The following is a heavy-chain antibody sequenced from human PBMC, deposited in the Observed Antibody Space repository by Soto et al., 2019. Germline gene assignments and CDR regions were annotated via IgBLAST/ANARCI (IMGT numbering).Heavy chain of an antibody. J-gene: IGHJ4*02. Sequence: VASVKVSCKASGYRFTTYYLHWVRQAPGQGLEWMGMINPNGGATVYVQKFQGRVTMTTDTSTSTVYMELSSLRFDDTAVYYCARGISGTYTELDFWGQGALVTVSS. CDR2: INPNGGAT. D-gene: IGHD1-26*01. V-gene: IGHV1-46*01. CDR1: GYRFTTYY. CDR3: ARGISGTYTELDF.